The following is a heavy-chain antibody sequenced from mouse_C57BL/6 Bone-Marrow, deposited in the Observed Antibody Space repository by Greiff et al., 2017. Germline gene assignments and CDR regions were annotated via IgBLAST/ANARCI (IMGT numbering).Heavy chain of an antibody. D-gene: IGHD2-12*01. V-gene: IGHV1-15*01. CDR1: GYTFTDYE. CDR3: TGGVTWYFDY. J-gene: IGHJ2*01. CDR2: IDPETGGT. Sequence: QVQLQQSGAELVRPGASVTLSCQASGYTFTDYEMHWVTQTPVHGLEWIGAIDPETGGTAYNQKFKGKAILPADKSSRTASFVLRSLTDEDSAVYYGTGGVTWYFDYWGQGTTLTVSS.